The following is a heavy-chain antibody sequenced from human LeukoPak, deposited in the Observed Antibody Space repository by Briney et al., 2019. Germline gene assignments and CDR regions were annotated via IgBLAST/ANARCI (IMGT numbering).Heavy chain of an antibody. J-gene: IGHJ6*02. V-gene: IGHV1-8*01. CDR1: GYTFTSYD. CDR3: ARFGVDTAMGNYYYGMDV. Sequence: ASVKVSCKASGYTFTSYDINWVRQATGQGLEWMGWMNPNSGNTGYAQKFQGRVTMTRNTSISKAYMELSSLRSEDTAVYYCARFGVDTAMGNYYYGMDVWGQGTTVTVSS. D-gene: IGHD5-18*01. CDR2: MNPNSGNT.